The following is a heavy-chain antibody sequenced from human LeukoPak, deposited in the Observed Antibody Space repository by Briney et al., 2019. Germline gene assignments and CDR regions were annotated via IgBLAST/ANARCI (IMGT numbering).Heavy chain of an antibody. CDR2: INPNSGGI. CDR1: GYTFTGYY. J-gene: IGHJ6*02. V-gene: IGHV1-2*02. CDR3: ARVPAAMVYYYYGMDV. Sequence: ASVKVSCKASGYTFTGYYMHWVRQAPGQGLEWMGWINPNSGGINYAQKFQGRVTMTRDTSISTAYMELSRLRSDDTAVYYCARVPAAMVYYYYGMDVWGQGTTVTVSS. D-gene: IGHD2-2*01.